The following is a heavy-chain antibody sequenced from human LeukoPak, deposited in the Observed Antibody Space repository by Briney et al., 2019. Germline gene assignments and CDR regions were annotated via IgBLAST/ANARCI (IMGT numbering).Heavy chain of an antibody. Sequence: PSETLSLTCTVSGGSISSYYWGWIRQSPGRGLEWIGSIYYSDSGQMYYNPSLKSRVTMSADTSKNQFSLRVTSVTAADTAVYYCARRPPALGAFDIWGQGTMVSVSS. J-gene: IGHJ3*02. CDR3: ARRPPALGAFDI. CDR1: GGSISSYY. CDR2: IYYSDSGQM. V-gene: IGHV4-39*01.